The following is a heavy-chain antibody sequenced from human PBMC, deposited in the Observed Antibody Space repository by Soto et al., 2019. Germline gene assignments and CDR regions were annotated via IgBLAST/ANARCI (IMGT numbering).Heavy chain of an antibody. V-gene: IGHV6-1*01. Sequence: SQTLSLTCAISGDSVSSNSAAWNWIRQSPSRGLEWLGRTYYRSKWYNDYAVSVKSRITINPDTSKNQFSLQLNSVTPGDTAVYYCARDLDHCTNGVCYDGFDYWGQGTLVTVSS. J-gene: IGHJ4*02. D-gene: IGHD2-8*01. CDR2: TYYRSKWYN. CDR1: GDSVSSNSAA. CDR3: ARDLDHCTNGVCYDGFDY.